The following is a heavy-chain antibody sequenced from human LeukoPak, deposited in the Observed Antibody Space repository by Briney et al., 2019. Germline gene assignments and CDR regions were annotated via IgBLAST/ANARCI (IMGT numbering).Heavy chain of an antibody. CDR1: GGSFSGYY. V-gene: IGHV4-34*01. Sequence: SETLSLTCAVYGGSFSGYYWSWIRQPPGKGLEWIGEINHSGSTNYNPSLKSRVTISVDTSKNQFSLKLSSVTAADTAVYYCARHDLLWFGESFFDYWGQGTLVTVSS. D-gene: IGHD3-10*01. CDR2: INHSGST. CDR3: ARHDLLWFGESFFDY. J-gene: IGHJ4*02.